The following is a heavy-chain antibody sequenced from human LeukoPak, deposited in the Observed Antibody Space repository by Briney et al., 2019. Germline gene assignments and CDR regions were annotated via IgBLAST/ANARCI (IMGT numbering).Heavy chain of an antibody. J-gene: IGHJ3*02. V-gene: IGHV4-31*03. Sequence: SQTLSLTCTVSGVSISSVDYYWSWIRQYPGKGLEWIGYINYRGSAYYNPSLKSRVTISVDTSKNQFSLKLTSVTAADTAVYYCARDTVPGDSFDIWGQGTMVTVSS. CDR1: GVSISSVDYY. CDR3: ARDTVPGDSFDI. CDR2: INYRGSA.